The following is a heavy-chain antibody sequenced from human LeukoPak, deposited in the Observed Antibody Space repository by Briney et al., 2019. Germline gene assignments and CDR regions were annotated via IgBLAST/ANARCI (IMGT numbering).Heavy chain of an antibody. D-gene: IGHD6-13*01. CDR1: GGSISSSGYY. V-gene: IGHV4-39*02. CDR3: ARDPTAAGKGAWFDP. J-gene: IGHJ5*02. Sequence: SETLSLTCTVSGGSISSSGYYWGWIRQPPGKGLEWIGSIYYSGSTYYNPSLMSRVTISVDTSKNQFSLKLSSVAAADTAVYYCARDPTAAGKGAWFDPWGQGTLVTVSS. CDR2: IYYSGST.